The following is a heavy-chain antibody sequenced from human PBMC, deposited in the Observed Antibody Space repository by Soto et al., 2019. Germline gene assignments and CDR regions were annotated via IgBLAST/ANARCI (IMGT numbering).Heavy chain of an antibody. CDR1: GFTFSSYS. D-gene: IGHD6-25*01. CDR3: ARGFRNDNSAYSPFDY. CDR2: ITADKGDR. J-gene: IGHJ4*02. Sequence: QVQLVQSAAEVKEPGASVKLSGKASGFTFSSYSLQWMRQAPGQGLECMGWITADKGDRAYSQKFQGRVSITRDTSASMAYMELSSLRSEDTAVYFCARGFRNDNSAYSPFDYWGQGTLVTVSS. V-gene: IGHV1-3*01.